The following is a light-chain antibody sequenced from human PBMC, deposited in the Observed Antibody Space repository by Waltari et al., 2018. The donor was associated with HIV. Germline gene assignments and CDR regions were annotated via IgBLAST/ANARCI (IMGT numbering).Light chain of an antibody. CDR3: MQARETPQT. Sequence: EIVMTQSPLSLPVTTGEQASISCRSTQSLLHSNGYNYLDWYVQKPGQSPQLLIYVASNRASGVPDRFSGSGSGTDFTLKISRVEADDVGVYYCMQARETPQTFGPGTRVEIK. CDR2: VAS. J-gene: IGKJ3*01. V-gene: IGKV2-28*01. CDR1: QSLLHSNGYNY.